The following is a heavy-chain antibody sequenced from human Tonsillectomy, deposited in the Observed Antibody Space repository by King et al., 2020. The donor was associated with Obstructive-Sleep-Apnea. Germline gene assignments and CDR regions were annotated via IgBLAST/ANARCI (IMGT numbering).Heavy chain of an antibody. Sequence: QLVQSGGGLVQPGSSLRLSCAASGFTFDDYAIHWVRQILGKGLEWVSGISSNSGNIGYADSVKGRFTISSDKAKSSLSLQINSLTTEDTALYYCVKHHDGGHGFSSGSFYSWGQGTLVAVSS. CDR2: ISSNSGNI. CDR3: VKHHDGGHGFSSGSFYS. J-gene: IGHJ1*01. D-gene: IGHD6-19*01. CDR1: GFTFDDYA. V-gene: IGHV3-9*01.